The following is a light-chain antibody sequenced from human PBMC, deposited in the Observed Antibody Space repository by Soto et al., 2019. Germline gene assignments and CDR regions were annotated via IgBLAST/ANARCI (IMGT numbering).Light chain of an antibody. Sequence: QSALTQPRSVSGSLGQSVTISCTGTSSDVGTYNYVSWYQQHPGKAPKVMIYDVSERPSGVPDRFSGSKSGNTASLTISGLQAEDEADYYCCSYAGSPRHGLGTGTKLTVL. CDR3: CSYAGSPRHG. V-gene: IGLV2-11*01. CDR2: DVS. CDR1: SSDVGTYNY. J-gene: IGLJ1*01.